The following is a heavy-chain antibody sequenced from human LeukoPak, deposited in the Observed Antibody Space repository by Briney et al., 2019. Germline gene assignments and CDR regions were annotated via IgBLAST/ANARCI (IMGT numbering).Heavy chain of an antibody. D-gene: IGHD5-24*01. CDR2: TYYRGSS. CDR3: ARERLVDLATIFDY. V-gene: IGHV4-59*01. CDR1: GGSIGGYY. Sequence: SETLSLTCVVSGGSIGGYYWTWIRQPPGKGLEWIGYTYYRGSSSFNPSLRSRVTISVDMSKNQVSLKLTSVTAADTAVYYCARERLVDLATIFDYWGQGALVTVSS. J-gene: IGHJ4*02.